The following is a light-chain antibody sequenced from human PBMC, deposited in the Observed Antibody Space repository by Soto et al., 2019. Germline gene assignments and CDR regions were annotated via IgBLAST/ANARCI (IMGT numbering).Light chain of an antibody. CDR1: SSDVGGYNY. CDR2: DVS. V-gene: IGLV2-14*01. CDR3: SSYTSSSTLV. Sequence: QSALTQPASVSGSPGQSITISCTGTSSDVGGYNYVSWYQQHQGKAPKLMIYDVSNRPSGVSNRFSGSKSGNTASLTISGLQAEDEADYYCSSYTSSSTLVFGGGTQVTVL. J-gene: IGLJ2*01.